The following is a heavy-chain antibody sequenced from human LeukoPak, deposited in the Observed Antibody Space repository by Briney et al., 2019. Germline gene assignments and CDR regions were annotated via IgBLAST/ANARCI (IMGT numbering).Heavy chain of an antibody. Sequence: PSETLSLTCAVYGGSLSGYYWSWIRQPPGKGLEWIGEINHSGSTNYNPSLKSRVTISVDTSKNQFSLKLSSVTAADTAVYYCARGPFIVGATLDYWGQGTLVTVSS. CDR2: INHSGST. J-gene: IGHJ4*02. V-gene: IGHV4-34*01. CDR3: ARGPFIVGATLDY. D-gene: IGHD1-26*01. CDR1: GGSLSGYY.